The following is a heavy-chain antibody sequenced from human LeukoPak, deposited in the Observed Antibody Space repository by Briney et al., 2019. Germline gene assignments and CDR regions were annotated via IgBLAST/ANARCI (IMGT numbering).Heavy chain of an antibody. CDR3: ARTQHDYGAYRNWFDP. J-gene: IGHJ5*01. CDR2: IKQDGRGK. CDR1: GFTFSSYL. V-gene: IGHV3-7*01. D-gene: IGHD4-17*01. Sequence: GGALRLSCAASGFTFSSYLSSWVRQAPGKGLKGVANIKQDGRGKYYVGSAKGRFTISRDNPNNSLDLQMNGLRAEDTAVYYCARTQHDYGAYRNWFDPWGQGTLVTVSP.